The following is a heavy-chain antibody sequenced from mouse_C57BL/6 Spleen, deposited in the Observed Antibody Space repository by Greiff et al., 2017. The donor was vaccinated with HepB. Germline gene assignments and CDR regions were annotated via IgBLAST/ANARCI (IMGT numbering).Heavy chain of an antibody. J-gene: IGHJ4*01. Sequence: VQLQQPGAELVMPGASVKLSCKASGYTFTSYWMHWVKQRPGQGLEWIGEIDPSDSYTNYNQKFKGKSTLTVDKSSSTAYMQLSSLTSEDSAVYYCATLGGGMDYWGQGTSVTVSS. CDR1: GYTFTSYW. CDR3: ATLGGGMDY. CDR2: IDPSDSYT. V-gene: IGHV1-69*01.